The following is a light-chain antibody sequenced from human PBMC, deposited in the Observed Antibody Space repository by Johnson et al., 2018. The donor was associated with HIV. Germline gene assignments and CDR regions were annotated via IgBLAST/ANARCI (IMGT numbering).Light chain of an antibody. Sequence: QSVLTQPPSVSAAPGQKVTISCSGSSSNIGNNYVSWYQQLPGTAPKLLIYDNNKRPSGIPDRFSGSKSGTSATLGITGLQTGDEADYYCGSWDSSLGAGGVFGTGPQFTVL. CDR3: GSWDSSLGAGGV. J-gene: IGLJ1*01. CDR1: SSNIGNNY. CDR2: DNN. V-gene: IGLV1-51*01.